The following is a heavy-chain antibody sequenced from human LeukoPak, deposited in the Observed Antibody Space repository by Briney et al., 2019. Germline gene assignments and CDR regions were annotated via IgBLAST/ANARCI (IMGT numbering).Heavy chain of an antibody. J-gene: IGHJ4*02. V-gene: IGHV3-23*01. CDR1: GFTFSSYA. CDR3: AKKRARGYDFWSGYPFDY. Sequence: GGSLRLSCAASGFTFSSYAMSWVRQAPGKGLEWVSAISGSGGNTYYADSVKGRFTISRDNSKNTLYLQMNSLRAEDTAVYYCAKKRARGYDFWSGYPFDYWGQGTLVTVSS. CDR2: ISGSGGNT. D-gene: IGHD3-3*01.